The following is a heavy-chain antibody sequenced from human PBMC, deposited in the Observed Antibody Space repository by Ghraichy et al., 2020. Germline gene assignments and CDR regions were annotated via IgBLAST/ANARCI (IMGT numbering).Heavy chain of an antibody. CDR2: ISGDGSRT. J-gene: IGHJ4*02. D-gene: IGHD3-22*01. CDR3: AKDEIDYYESSGYHPFDY. Sequence: LSLTCAASGFNFNDYVMHWVRQVPGKGLEWVALISGDGSRTYYADSLKGRFTISRDNSKNFLYLQMNSLRTEDTALYFCAKDEIDYYESSGYHPFDYWGQGTLVTVSS. V-gene: IGHV3-43*02. CDR1: GFNFNDYV.